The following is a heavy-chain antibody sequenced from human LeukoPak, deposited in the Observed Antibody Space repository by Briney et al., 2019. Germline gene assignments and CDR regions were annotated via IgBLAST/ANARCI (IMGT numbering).Heavy chain of an antibody. CDR2: ISPNSGGT. CDR1: GYAFIDYY. D-gene: IGHD1-26*01. Sequence: ASVKVSCKASGYAFIDYYMHWVRQAPGQGLEWIGWISPNSGGTKYVQKFQGRVTMTRDTSITTVYMELSGLSFDDTAVYYCARGGGRYSVDYWGQGTLVIVSS. CDR3: ARGGGRYSVDY. V-gene: IGHV1-2*02. J-gene: IGHJ4*02.